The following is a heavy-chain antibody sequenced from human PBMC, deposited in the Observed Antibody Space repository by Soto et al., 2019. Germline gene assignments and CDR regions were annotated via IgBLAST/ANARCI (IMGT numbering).Heavy chain of an antibody. CDR3: ARLAGGPPTDPWTGNRQDSAY. CDR1: GGTFSSYA. J-gene: IGHJ4*02. V-gene: IGHV1-69*13. CDR2: IIPIFGTA. D-gene: IGHD1-1*01. Sequence: ASVKVSCKASGGTFSSYAISWVRQAPVQGLEWMGGIIPIFGTANYAQKFQGRVTITAAESTSTAYMELSSLRSEDTAAYYGARLAGGPPTDPWTGNRQDSAYRGKGTLVTVSS.